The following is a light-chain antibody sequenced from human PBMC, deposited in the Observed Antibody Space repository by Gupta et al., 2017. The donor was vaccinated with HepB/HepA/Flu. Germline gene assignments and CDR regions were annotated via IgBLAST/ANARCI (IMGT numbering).Light chain of an antibody. Sequence: EIVLTQSPATLSLSPGERATLPCRASQNIKHFLAWYQQKPGQPPRLISYDASNRATGIPARFSGGGSGTDFTLTISRLEPEDFAIYYCQQRSHWPPQTFGQGTRLEIK. V-gene: IGKV3-11*01. CDR3: QQRSHWPPQT. J-gene: IGKJ5*01. CDR2: DAS. CDR1: QNIKHF.